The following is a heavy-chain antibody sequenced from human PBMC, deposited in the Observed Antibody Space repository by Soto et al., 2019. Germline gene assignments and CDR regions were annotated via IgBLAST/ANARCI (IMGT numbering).Heavy chain of an antibody. CDR1: GFTFSSYS. Sequence: GGSLRLSCAASGFTFSSYSMNWVRQAPGKGLEWVSSISSSSSYIYYADSVKGRFTISRDNAKNSLYLQMNSLRAEDTAVYYCARDPPSPFYSSGWYRGDDAFDIWGQGTMVTVSS. V-gene: IGHV3-21*01. J-gene: IGHJ3*02. CDR2: ISSSSSYI. D-gene: IGHD6-19*01. CDR3: ARDPPSPFYSSGWYRGDDAFDI.